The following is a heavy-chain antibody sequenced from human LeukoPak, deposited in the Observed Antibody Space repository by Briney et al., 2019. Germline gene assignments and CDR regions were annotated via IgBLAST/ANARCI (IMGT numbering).Heavy chain of an antibody. V-gene: IGHV4-38-2*02. Sequence: PSETLSLTCAVSGYSISSGYYWGWIRQPPGKGLEWIGSIYHSGSTYYNPSLKSRVTISVDTSKNQFSLKLSSVTAADTAVYYXXREKFNXDLLXXXDYWGQGXXXTXSS. CDR3: XREKFNXDLLXXXDY. D-gene: IGHD5-24*01. J-gene: IGHJ4*02. CDR2: IYHSGST. CDR1: GYSISSGYY.